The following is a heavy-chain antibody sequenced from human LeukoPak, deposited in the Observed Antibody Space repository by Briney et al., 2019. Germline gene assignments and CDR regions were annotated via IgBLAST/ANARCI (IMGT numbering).Heavy chain of an antibody. D-gene: IGHD6-13*01. V-gene: IGHV4-59*02. CDR2: ISYIGST. CDR3: ARSGSWTLNFDS. Sequence: SETLSLTCTVSGGSVSSYYWTWIRQPPGKGLEWIGYISYIGSTNYSPSLKSRVTVSVDTSKNQFSLKVSSVTAADTAVYYCARSGSWTLNFDSWGQGTLVTVSS. CDR1: GGSVSSYY. J-gene: IGHJ4*02.